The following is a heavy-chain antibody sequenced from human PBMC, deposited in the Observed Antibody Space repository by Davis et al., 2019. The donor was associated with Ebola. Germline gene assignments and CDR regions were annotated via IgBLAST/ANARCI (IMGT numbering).Heavy chain of an antibody. D-gene: IGHD1-26*01. CDR2: TYYRSKWYN. CDR3: ARDSGEWELLGGADY. Sequence: SETLSLTCALSGDSVSSNSAAWNWIRQSPSRGLEWLGRTYYRSKWYNDYGVSVKSRITINPDTSKNQFSLQLNSVTPEDTAVYYCARDSGEWELLGGADYWGQGTLVTVSS. CDR1: GDSVSSNSAA. V-gene: IGHV6-1*01. J-gene: IGHJ4*02.